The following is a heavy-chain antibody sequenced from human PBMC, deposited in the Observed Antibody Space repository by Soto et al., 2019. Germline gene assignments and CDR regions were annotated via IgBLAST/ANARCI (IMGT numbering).Heavy chain of an antibody. D-gene: IGHD3-10*01. J-gene: IGHJ6*02. CDR2: IIPVFGTA. V-gene: IGHV1-69*13. CDR3: ARFLGGAGSYYDGQNYNYYNGMDV. Sequence: SVKVSCKASGGPYNSFAIRWVRQAPGQGLEWIGGIIPVFGTATYAQKFKGRVTITAEESTSTAYMELSSLTSEDTAVYYCARFLGGAGSYYDGQNYNYYNGMDVWGQGTPVTVYS. CDR1: GGPYNSFA.